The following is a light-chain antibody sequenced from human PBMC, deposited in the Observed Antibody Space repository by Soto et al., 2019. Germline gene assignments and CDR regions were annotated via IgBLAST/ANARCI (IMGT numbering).Light chain of an antibody. J-gene: IGLJ1*01. CDR3: QSYDISLSGSL. Sequence: QSVLTQPPSVSGAPGQRVTISCTGGGSNIGAGYDVHWYQQLPGTAPKLLIYGNNNRPSGVPDRFSGSKSGTSGTLAITGLQAEDEADYYCQSYDISLSGSLFGTGTKVTVL. V-gene: IGLV1-40*01. CDR2: GNN. CDR1: GSNIGAGYD.